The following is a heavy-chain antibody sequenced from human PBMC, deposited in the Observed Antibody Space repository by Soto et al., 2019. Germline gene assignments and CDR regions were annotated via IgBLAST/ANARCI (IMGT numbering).Heavy chain of an antibody. J-gene: IGHJ4*02. CDR2: ISYDGNNK. D-gene: IGHD3-22*01. CDR1: GFIFSNSA. Sequence: PRLSGAGSGFIFSNSAFHWVRQAPGKGLEWVALISYDGNNKYYADSVKGRFTISRDNSKNTLYLQMHSLRADDTAVYYCAREVGSYDRSGSFDYWGQGALVTVSS. V-gene: IGHV3-30-3*01. CDR3: AREVGSYDRSGSFDY.